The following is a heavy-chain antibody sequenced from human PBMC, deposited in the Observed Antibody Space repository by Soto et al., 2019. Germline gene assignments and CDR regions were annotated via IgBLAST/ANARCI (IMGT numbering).Heavy chain of an antibody. CDR2: IYYSGST. V-gene: IGHV4-39*01. CDR1: GGSISSSGYY. J-gene: IGHJ4*02. Sequence: SETLSLTCTVSGGSISSSGYYWGWIRQPPGKGLEWIGSIYYSGSTYYNPSLKSRVTISVDTSKNQFSLKLSSVTAADTAVYYCARQYYDYVSVDYWGQGTLVTVSS. CDR3: ARQYYDYVSVDY. D-gene: IGHD3-16*01.